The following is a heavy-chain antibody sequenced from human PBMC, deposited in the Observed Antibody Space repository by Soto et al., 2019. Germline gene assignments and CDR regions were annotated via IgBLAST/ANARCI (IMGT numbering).Heavy chain of an antibody. V-gene: IGHV1-2*02. Sequence: QVQLVPSGAEVQKPGASVKVSCKGSGYTFTAYYMHWVRQAPGQGLEWLGWISPNNGATNYAQKFQGRVTMTRDTSISTTYMELSSLTSDDTAVDYCARQPVMTAAGTAGHWLDPWGQGTLVTVSS. CDR2: ISPNNGAT. J-gene: IGHJ5*02. D-gene: IGHD6-13*01. CDR3: ARQPVMTAAGTAGHWLDP. CDR1: GYTFTAYY.